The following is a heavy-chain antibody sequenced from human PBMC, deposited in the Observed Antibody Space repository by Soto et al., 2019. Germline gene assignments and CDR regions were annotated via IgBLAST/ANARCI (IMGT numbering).Heavy chain of an antibody. Sequence: QVQLQQWGAGLLKPSETLSLTCAVYGGSFSGYYWSWIRQPPGKGLEWIGEINHSGRTNYNPSLKSRVTISVDTSKNQFSLKLSSVTAADTAVYYCARAGTHCSGGSCHRGSWACDIWGQGTMVTASS. CDR3: ARAGTHCSGGSCHRGSWACDI. J-gene: IGHJ3*02. CDR1: GGSFSGYY. D-gene: IGHD2-15*01. CDR2: INHSGRT. V-gene: IGHV4-34*01.